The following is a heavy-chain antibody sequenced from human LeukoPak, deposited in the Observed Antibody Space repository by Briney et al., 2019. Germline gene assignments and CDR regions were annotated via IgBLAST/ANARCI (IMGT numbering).Heavy chain of an antibody. J-gene: IGHJ4*02. CDR1: GGSFSGYY. CDR3: ARAVTAPGPDY. V-gene: IGHV4-34*01. D-gene: IGHD4-17*01. Sequence: PSETLSLTCAVYGGSFSGYYWSWIRQPPGKGLEWIGEINHSGSINYNPSLKSRVTISVDTSKNQFSLKLSSVTAADTAVYYCARAVTAPGPDYWGQGTLVTVSS. CDR2: INHSGSI.